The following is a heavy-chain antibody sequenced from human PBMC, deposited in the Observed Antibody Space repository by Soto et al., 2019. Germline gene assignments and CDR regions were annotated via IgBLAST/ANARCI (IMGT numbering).Heavy chain of an antibody. J-gene: IGHJ4*02. D-gene: IGHD6-19*01. CDR3: AKDYDNGWYNSPDPIDY. CDR1: GFTFTKHG. Sequence: PGGSLRLSCAASGFTFTKHGMHWVRQAPGKGLEWVAVISYDGSRNYYIDSVKGRFTISRDNSRNTVYLEMNSLRPEDTAVYYCAKDYDNGWYNSPDPIDYWGQGTLVTVSS. CDR2: ISYDGSRN. V-gene: IGHV3-30*18.